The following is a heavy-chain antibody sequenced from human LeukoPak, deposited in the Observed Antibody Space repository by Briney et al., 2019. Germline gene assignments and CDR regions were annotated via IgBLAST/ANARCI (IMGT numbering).Heavy chain of an antibody. CDR2: IYYSGST. CDR3: ARDSTFNYVWGSYRYWEDWFDP. J-gene: IGHJ5*02. D-gene: IGHD3-16*02. CDR1: GGSISSYY. Sequence: SETLSLTCTVSGGSISSYYWSWIRQPPGKGLEWIGYIYYSGSTNYNPSLKSRVTISVDTSKNQFSLKLSSVTAADTAVYYCARDSTFNYVWGSYRYWEDWFDPWGQGTLVTVSS. V-gene: IGHV4-59*01.